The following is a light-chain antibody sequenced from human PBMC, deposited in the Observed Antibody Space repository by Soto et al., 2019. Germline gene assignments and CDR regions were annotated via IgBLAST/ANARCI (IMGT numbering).Light chain of an antibody. CDR2: VGTGGIVG. J-gene: IGLJ2*01. Sequence: QSVLTQPPSASASLGASVTLTCTLSSGYSNYKVDWYQQRPGKRPRFVMRVGTGGIVGSKGDGIPDRLSVLGSGLNRYLTIKNIQEEDESDYHCGAAHGSGSNFIVVFGGGTKLTVL. V-gene: IGLV9-49*01. CDR1: SGYSNYK. CDR3: GAAHGSGSNFIVV.